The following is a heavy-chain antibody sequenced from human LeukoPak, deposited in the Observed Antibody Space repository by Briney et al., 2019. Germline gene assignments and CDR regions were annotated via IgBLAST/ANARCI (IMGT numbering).Heavy chain of an antibody. J-gene: IGHJ2*01. CDR3: ARSSLTIFGVVHWYFDL. Sequence: ASVKVSCMASGYTFTNYGISWVRQAPGQGLEWMGWISAYNGNTNYAQKLQGRVTMTTDTSTSTAYMELRSLRSDDTAVYYCARSSLTIFGVVHWYFDLWGRGTLVTVSS. CDR1: GYTFTNYG. CDR2: ISAYNGNT. V-gene: IGHV1-18*01. D-gene: IGHD3-3*01.